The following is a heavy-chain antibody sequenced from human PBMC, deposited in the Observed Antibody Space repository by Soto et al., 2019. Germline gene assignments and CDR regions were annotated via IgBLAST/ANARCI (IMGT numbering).Heavy chain of an antibody. Sequence: GGSLRLSCAASGFTFSSYAMSWVRQAPGKGLEWVSAISGSGGSTYYADSVKGRFTISRDNSKNTLYLQMNSLRAEDTAVYYCVKFSANFGAFDIWGQGTMVTVSS. CDR1: GFTFSSYA. V-gene: IGHV3-23*01. CDR2: ISGSGGST. J-gene: IGHJ3*02. D-gene: IGHD2-8*01. CDR3: VKFSANFGAFDI.